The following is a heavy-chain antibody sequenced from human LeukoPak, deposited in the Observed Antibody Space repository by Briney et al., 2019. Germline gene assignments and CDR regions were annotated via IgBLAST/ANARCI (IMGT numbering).Heavy chain of an antibody. J-gene: IGHJ4*02. D-gene: IGHD3-9*01. CDR3: ANKTRDYCIVTGRPGGLEY. CDR2: IRYDGSNK. Sequence: AGGSLSLSCAASGFTFSSDYLHWFRQAPGKGLEWLAFIRYDGSNKYYAHSVKSRFTISRDKSKNTLYLQMNNLRAEDTAVSACANKTRDYCIVTGRPGGLEYWGQGTLVTVSS. V-gene: IGHV3-30*02. CDR1: GFTFSSDY.